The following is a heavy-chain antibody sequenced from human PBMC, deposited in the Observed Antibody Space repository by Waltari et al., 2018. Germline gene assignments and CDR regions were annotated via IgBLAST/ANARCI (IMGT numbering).Heavy chain of an antibody. Sequence: QLVQSGAGVKKPGASVKVSCQASGYIFSNYCITWVRKDPGQGLEWMGWVYPYNGNTKYEQNFQGRVTMTTDTSTTTAYMEIRGLRSDDTAIYYCARDDVDSSNFGGFWGQGTLVTVSS. V-gene: IGHV1-18*01. CDR2: VYPYNGNT. CDR3: ARDDVDSSNFGGF. D-gene: IGHD6-13*01. J-gene: IGHJ4*02. CDR1: GYIFSNYC.